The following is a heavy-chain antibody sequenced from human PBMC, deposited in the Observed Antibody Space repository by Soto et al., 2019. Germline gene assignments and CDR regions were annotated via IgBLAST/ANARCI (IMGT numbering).Heavy chain of an antibody. Sequence: QVQLVQSGAEVKKPGSSVKVSCKASGGTFSSYTISWVRQAPGQGLEWMGRIIPILGIANYAQKFQGRVTITEDKSTNTAYMELSSLRSEDTAVYYCAREIGAGSSTSWHPRRDWFDPWGQGTLVTVSS. V-gene: IGHV1-69*08. CDR1: GGTFSSYT. CDR2: IIPILGIA. D-gene: IGHD2-2*01. CDR3: AREIGAGSSTSWHPRRDWFDP. J-gene: IGHJ5*02.